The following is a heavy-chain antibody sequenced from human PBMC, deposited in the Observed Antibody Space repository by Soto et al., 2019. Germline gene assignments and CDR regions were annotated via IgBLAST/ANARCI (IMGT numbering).Heavy chain of an antibody. CDR2: ISSGSDYI. D-gene: IGHD1-26*01. J-gene: IGHJ5*02. CDR3: TRDQGGSYDSWFDP. Sequence: PGGSLRLSCNFSFSMYSMDWVRQAPGKGLEWVASISSGSDYIKYADSVKGRFTISRDNTKNSVSLQMSSLRVEDTAMYYCTRDQGGSYDSWFDPWGRGTLVTVS. CDR1: FSMYS. V-gene: IGHV3-21*06.